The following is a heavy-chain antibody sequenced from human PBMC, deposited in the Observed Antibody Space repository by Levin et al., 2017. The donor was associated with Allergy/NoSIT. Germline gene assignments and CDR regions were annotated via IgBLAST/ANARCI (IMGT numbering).Heavy chain of an antibody. CDR3: ARDQGYGSRRNFYFDY. V-gene: IGHV3-66*01. J-gene: IGHJ4*02. CDR2: LYSGGTT. D-gene: IGHD3-10*01. CDR1: GFTVSSNF. Sequence: PGGSLRLSCAASGFTVSSNFMSWVRQAPGMGLEWVSVLYSGGTTYYADSVKGRFTISRDDSKNTLYLQMYSLRAEDTAVYYCARDQGYGSRRNFYFDYWGQGTLVTVSS.